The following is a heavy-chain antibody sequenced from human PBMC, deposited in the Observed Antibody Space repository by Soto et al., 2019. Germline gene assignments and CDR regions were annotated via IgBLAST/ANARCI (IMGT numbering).Heavy chain of an antibody. J-gene: IGHJ6*04. V-gene: IGHV1-24*01. CDR2: FDPEDGET. CDR1: GYTLTELS. Sequence: ASVKVSCKVSGYTLTELSMHWVRQAPGKGLEWMGGFDPEDGETIYAQKFQGRVTMTEDTSTDTAYMELSSLRSEDTAVYYCATDIPADFWSGYSPMDVWGKGHPVTVS. CDR3: ATDIPADFWSGYSPMDV. D-gene: IGHD3-3*01.